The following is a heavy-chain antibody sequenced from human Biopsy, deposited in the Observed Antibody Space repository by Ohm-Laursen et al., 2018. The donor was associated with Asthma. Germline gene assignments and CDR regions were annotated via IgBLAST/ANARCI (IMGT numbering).Heavy chain of an antibody. CDR1: GYTFISYA. CDR3: ARTYYDFLTGQVNDVFAI. D-gene: IGHD3-9*01. V-gene: IGHV1-3*01. CDR2: INAGNGNT. J-gene: IGHJ3*02. Sequence: GSSVKVSCKASGYTFISYAIHWVRQAPGQRLEWMGWINAGNGNTKYSQKFQGRVTITRDTSASTAYMDLGSLRSEDTAVYYCARTYYDFLTGQVNDVFAIWGQGTMVTVSS.